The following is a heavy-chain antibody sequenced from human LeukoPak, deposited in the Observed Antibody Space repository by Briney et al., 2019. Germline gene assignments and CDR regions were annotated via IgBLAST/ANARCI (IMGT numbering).Heavy chain of an antibody. CDR1: GXTVSNNF. Sequence: GGSLRLSCAVSGXTVSNNFMSWVRQAPGRGLEYVSIIYSGGITYYADSVKGRFTISRDNSKNTVYLQMNSLRVEDTAVYYCASYPSSSNYWGQGTLVTVSS. V-gene: IGHV3-53*01. J-gene: IGHJ4*02. CDR2: IYSGGIT. CDR3: ASYPSSSNY.